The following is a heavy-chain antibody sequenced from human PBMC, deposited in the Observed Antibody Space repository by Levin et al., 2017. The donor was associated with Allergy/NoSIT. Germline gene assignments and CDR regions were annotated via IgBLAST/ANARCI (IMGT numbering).Heavy chain of an antibody. CDR2: VSHDGSKK. J-gene: IGHJ4*02. CDR3: AKELSWQWLALDC. V-gene: IGHV3-30*18. CDR1: GFNFSSYG. Sequence: GESLKISCTASGFNFSSYGMHWVRQAPGKGLEWVTFVSHDGSKKYYLDSVKGRFTISRDKSKNTVYLEMNSLGPEDKAIYYCAKELSWQWLALDCWGQGTLVSVSS. D-gene: IGHD6-19*01.